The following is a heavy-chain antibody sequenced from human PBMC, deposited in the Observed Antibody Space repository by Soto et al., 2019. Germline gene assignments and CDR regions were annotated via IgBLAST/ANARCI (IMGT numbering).Heavy chain of an antibody. CDR1: GFRFSNYG. D-gene: IGHD3-22*01. CDR2: ISYDGSNE. CDR3: AKDTYFSDSSGYYVFDY. Sequence: PGGCLELACEASGFRFSNYGTHLVRPDPDERLEWVAHISYDGSNEHYTDSVKGRFTISRDNSKNMVFLHMNSLRPEDTAVYHCAKDTYFSDSSGYYVFDYRGPGTQVTVSS. V-gene: IGHV3-30*18. J-gene: IGHJ4*02.